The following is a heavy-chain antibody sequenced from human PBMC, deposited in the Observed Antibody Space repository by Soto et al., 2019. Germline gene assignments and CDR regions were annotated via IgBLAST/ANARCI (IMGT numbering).Heavy chain of an antibody. Sequence: SDTLSLTCAVYGGSFSGYYWSWIRQPPGKGLEWIGEINHSGSTNYNPSLKSRVTISVDTSKNQFSLKLSSVTAADTAVYYCASWRYSNYYYYYGMEVWGQGTTVTVSS. D-gene: IGHD4-4*01. CDR1: GGSFSGYY. J-gene: IGHJ6*02. V-gene: IGHV4-34*01. CDR3: ASWRYSNYYYYYGMEV. CDR2: INHSGST.